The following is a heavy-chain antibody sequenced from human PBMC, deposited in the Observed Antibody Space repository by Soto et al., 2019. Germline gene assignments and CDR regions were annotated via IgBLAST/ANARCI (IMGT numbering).Heavy chain of an antibody. Sequence: SCKVSGYTLTELSMHWVRQAPGEGLEWVAVISYDGSNKYYADSVKGRFTISRDNSKNTLYLQMNSLRAEDTAVYYCARRFTIFGVVYGMDVWGQ. CDR1: GYTLTELS. V-gene: IGHV3-30*03. J-gene: IGHJ6*02. CDR2: ISYDGSNK. D-gene: IGHD3-3*01. CDR3: ARRFTIFGVVYGMDV.